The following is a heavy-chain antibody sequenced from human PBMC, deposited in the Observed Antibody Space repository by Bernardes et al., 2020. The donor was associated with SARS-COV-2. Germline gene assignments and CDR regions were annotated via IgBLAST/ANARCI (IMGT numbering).Heavy chain of an antibody. CDR3: ARGHGSGAMGV. CDR1: GFTFSSYW. D-gene: IGHD3-10*01. CDR2: ISGDGNTT. V-gene: IGHV3-74*01. Sequence: GGSLRLSCAASGFTFSSYWMHWVRQAPGKGLVWVSRISGDGNTTTYADSVKGRFSISRDNAKNTLYLQMNSLRAEDTAVYHCARGHGSGAMGVWAQGTTVTVSS. J-gene: IGHJ6*02.